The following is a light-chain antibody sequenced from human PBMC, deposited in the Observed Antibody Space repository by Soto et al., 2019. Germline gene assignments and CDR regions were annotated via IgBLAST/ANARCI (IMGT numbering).Light chain of an antibody. CDR3: QQYNTWTPAT. CDR2: GAS. CDR1: QSVGRN. Sequence: EIVMTQSPATLSVSAGEIATLSCRASQSVGRNLAWYQQKPGQAPRHLIYGASTRATDVPARFSGSGSGSEYVLTTSSLQSHDSAVYYCQQYNTWTPATFGGGTRVEIK. V-gene: IGKV3-15*01. J-gene: IGKJ4*01.